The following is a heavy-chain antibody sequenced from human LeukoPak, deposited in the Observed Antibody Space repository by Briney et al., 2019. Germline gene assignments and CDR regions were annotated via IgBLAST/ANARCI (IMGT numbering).Heavy chain of an antibody. V-gene: IGHV3-23*01. CDR1: GFTFSSYA. CDR3: AKARGPAATHPDY. CDR2: IFGSGGST. J-gene: IGHJ4*02. Sequence: PGGSLRLSCAASGFTFSSYAMTWVRQAPGKGLEWVSAIFGSGGSTYYADSVKGRFTISRDNSKNTLYLQMNSLRAEDTAVYYCAKARGPAATHPDYWGQGILVTVSS. D-gene: IGHD6-25*01.